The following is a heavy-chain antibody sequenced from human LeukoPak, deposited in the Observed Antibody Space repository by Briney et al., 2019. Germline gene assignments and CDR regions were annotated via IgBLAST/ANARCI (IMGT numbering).Heavy chain of an antibody. Sequence: GGSLRLSCAASGFTLSSYEMNWVRQAPGKGLEWVSYISSSGSTIYYADSVKGRFTISRDNAKNSLYLQMDSLRAEDTAVYYCARSLIYYDSSGDNYEYLHHWGQGTLVTVSS. CDR3: ARSLIYYDSSGDNYEYLHH. CDR2: ISSSGSTI. J-gene: IGHJ1*01. CDR1: GFTLSSYE. D-gene: IGHD3-22*01. V-gene: IGHV3-48*03.